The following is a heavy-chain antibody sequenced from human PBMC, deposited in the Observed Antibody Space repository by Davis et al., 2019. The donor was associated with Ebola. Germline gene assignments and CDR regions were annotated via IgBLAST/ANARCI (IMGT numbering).Heavy chain of an antibody. CDR1: GFTFSSYW. CDR2: INSDGSST. J-gene: IGHJ6*04. V-gene: IGHV3-74*01. Sequence: HTGGSLRLSCAASGFTFSSYWMHWVRQAPGKGLVWVSRINSDGSSTSYADSVKGRFTISRDNAKNTLYLQMNSLRAEDTAVYYCAKAYVLMVYAIFYGMDVWGKGTTVTVSS. CDR3: AKAYVLMVYAIFYGMDV. D-gene: IGHD2-8*01.